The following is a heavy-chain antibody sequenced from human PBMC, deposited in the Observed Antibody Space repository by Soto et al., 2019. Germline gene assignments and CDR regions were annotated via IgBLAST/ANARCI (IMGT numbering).Heavy chain of an antibody. Sequence: EVQLLESGGGLVQPGGSLRLSCAASGFTFSSYAMSWVRQAPGKGLEWVTGISGSGGSTNYADSVKGRCTISRDNSKNTLHLQMNSLRAEDTAVYYCAKDQTTVTTSGHFDSWGQGTLVTVSS. CDR3: AKDQTTVTTSGHFDS. D-gene: IGHD4-17*01. CDR2: ISGSGGST. J-gene: IGHJ4*02. CDR1: GFTFSSYA. V-gene: IGHV3-23*01.